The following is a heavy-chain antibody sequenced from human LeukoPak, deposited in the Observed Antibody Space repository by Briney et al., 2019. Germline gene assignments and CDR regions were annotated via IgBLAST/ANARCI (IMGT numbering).Heavy chain of an antibody. V-gene: IGHV4-34*01. J-gene: IGHJ6*03. D-gene: IGHD1-26*01. CDR1: GGSFSGYY. CDR3: ARGRPLISLLGSGRNYMDV. CDR2: INHSGST. Sequence: SETLSLTCAVYGGSFSGYYWSWIRQPPGKGLEWVGEINHSGSTNYNPSLKSRVTISVDTSKNQFSLKLSSVTAADTAVYYCARGRPLISLLGSGRNYMDVWGKGTTVTVSS.